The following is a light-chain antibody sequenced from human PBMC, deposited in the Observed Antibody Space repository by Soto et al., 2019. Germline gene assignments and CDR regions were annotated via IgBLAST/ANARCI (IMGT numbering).Light chain of an antibody. Sequence: AIRMTQSPSSLSASTGDRVTITCRASQYITSYLAWYQQKPGKAPKLLIYAASTLQSGVPSRFSGSGSGTDVTLTITCLQSEEFATYYCQQYYSYPRTFGQGNKVEIK. V-gene: IGKV1-8*01. CDR3: QQYYSYPRT. J-gene: IGKJ1*01. CDR1: QYITSY. CDR2: AAS.